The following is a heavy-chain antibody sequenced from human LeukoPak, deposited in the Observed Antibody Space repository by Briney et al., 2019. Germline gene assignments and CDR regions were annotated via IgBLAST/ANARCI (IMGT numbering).Heavy chain of an antibody. Sequence: PEGSLRLSCAASGFTFSSYAMHWVRQAPGKGLEWVAVISYDGSNKYYADSVKGRFTISRDNSKNTLYLQMNSLRAADTAVYYCARDKIGSAWNRAFDYWGQGTLVTVSS. CDR2: ISYDGSNK. D-gene: IGHD1-1*01. V-gene: IGHV3-30-3*01. J-gene: IGHJ4*02. CDR1: GFTFSSYA. CDR3: ARDKIGSAWNRAFDY.